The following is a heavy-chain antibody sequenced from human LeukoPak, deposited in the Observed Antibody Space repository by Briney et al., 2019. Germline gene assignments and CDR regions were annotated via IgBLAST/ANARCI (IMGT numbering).Heavy chain of an antibody. D-gene: IGHD6-13*01. CDR3: ARRVRDVSSSWGYFDY. CDR2: IYPGDSNI. Sequence: GESLQISCKGSGYSFSNYWIAWVRQMPGKGLEWMGIIYPGDSNIKYSPSFQGQVTISADKSSRTAYLQWSSLKASDTAIYYCARRVRDVSSSWGYFDYWGQGTLVTVSS. J-gene: IGHJ4*02. CDR1: GYSFSNYW. V-gene: IGHV5-51*01.